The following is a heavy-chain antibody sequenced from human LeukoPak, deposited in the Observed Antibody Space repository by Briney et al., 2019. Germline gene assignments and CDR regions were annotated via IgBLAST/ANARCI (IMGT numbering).Heavy chain of an antibody. CDR1: GFTFSSYG. CDR3: ARDQSSSGSFDY. Sequence: GGSLRLSCAASGFTFSSYGMHWVRQAPGKGLEWVAVIWYDGSNKYYADSVKGRFTISRDNSKNTLYLQMNSLRAEDTAVYYCARDQSSSGSFDYWGQGTLVTVSS. J-gene: IGHJ4*02. D-gene: IGHD3-22*01. V-gene: IGHV3-33*01. CDR2: IWYDGSNK.